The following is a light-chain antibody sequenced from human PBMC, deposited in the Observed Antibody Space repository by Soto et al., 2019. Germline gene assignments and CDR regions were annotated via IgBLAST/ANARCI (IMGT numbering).Light chain of an antibody. CDR3: QQYGSSPIT. V-gene: IGKV3-20*01. Sequence: EIVLTESPGTLSLSPGKRATLSCRASQTVSSNYLAWYQQKPGQAPSLLIYGASSRATGIPDRFSGSGSGTDFTLTISRLEPEDFAVYYCQQYGSSPITFGQGTRLEIK. CDR1: QTVSSNY. CDR2: GAS. J-gene: IGKJ5*01.